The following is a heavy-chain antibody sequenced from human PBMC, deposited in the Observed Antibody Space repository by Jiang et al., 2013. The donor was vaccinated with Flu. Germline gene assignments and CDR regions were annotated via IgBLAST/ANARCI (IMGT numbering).Heavy chain of an antibody. V-gene: IGHV4-59*01. CDR1: GGSISSYY. CDR3: ARDLWGSDAFDI. D-gene: IGHD3-16*01. Sequence: LLKPSETLSLTCTVSGGSISSYYWSWIRQPPGKGLEWIGYIYYSGSTNYNPSLKSRVTISVDTSKNQFSLKLSSVTAADTAVYYCARDLWGSDAFDIWGQGTMVTVSS. J-gene: IGHJ3*02. CDR2: IYYSGST.